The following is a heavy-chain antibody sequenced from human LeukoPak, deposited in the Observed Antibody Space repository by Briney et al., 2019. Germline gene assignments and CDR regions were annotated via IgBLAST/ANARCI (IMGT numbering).Heavy chain of an antibody. D-gene: IGHD3-10*01. Sequence: GESLKISCKASGYSFTTYWIGWVRQMPGKGLEWMGIIYPADSTAHYSPSFQGQVTISVDKSVNTAYLQWSRLKASDSAMYYCVRRGSGMSGGYWGRGTLVTVSS. CDR2: IYPADSTA. CDR1: GYSFTTYW. CDR3: VRRGSGMSGGY. V-gene: IGHV5-51*01. J-gene: IGHJ4*02.